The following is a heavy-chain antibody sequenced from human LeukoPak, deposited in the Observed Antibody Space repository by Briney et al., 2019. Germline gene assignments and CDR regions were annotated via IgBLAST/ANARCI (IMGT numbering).Heavy chain of an antibody. V-gene: IGHV4-59*12. CDR1: GGSISRYY. D-gene: IGHD6-13*01. CDR3: ARPRYSSSWYFDS. CDR2: IYYSRST. J-gene: IGHJ4*02. Sequence: SETLSLTCTVSGGSISRYYWSWIRQPPGKGLEWIGYIYYSRSTNYNPSLKSRLAMSVDTSKNQFSLRLTSVTAADTAVYFCARPRYSSSWYFDSWGQGTLVTVSS.